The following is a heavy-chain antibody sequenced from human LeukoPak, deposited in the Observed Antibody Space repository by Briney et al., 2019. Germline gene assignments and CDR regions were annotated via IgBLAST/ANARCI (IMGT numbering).Heavy chain of an antibody. CDR1: GGSISSFSYY. V-gene: IGHV4-39*01. J-gene: IGHJ3*02. D-gene: IGHD3-16*01. Sequence: SETLSLTCSVSGGSISSFSYYWGWIRQPPGKGLEWIGSIYFGGRTYNNPSLKSRVTISVDTSKNQLSLRLRSVTAADTAVYYCARLDYDRGDFDLRADAFDIWGQGTLVAVSS. CDR3: ARLDYDRGDFDLRADAFDI. CDR2: IYFGGRT.